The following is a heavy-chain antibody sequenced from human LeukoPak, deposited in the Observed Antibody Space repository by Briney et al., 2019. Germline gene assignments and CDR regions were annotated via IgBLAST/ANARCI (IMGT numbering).Heavy chain of an antibody. D-gene: IGHD2-8*01. CDR1: GYTFTYYA. J-gene: IGHJ4*01. CDR2: INVGNGNT. CDR3: ARVISDCTNFNCFKGYFDY. Sequence: ASVKVSCKASGYTFTYYAIHWVRQAPGQSLEWMGWINVGNGNTKYSQKFQARVTITRDTSANTAYMELSSLGSEDTTIYYCARVISDCTNFNCFKGYFDYWGQGTPVTVSS. V-gene: IGHV1-3*01.